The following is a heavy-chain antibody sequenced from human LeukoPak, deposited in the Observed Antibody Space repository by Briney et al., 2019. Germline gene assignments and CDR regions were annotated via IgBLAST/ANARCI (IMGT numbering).Heavy chain of an antibody. D-gene: IGHD5-18*01. Sequence: GASVKVSCKASGYTFTGYYMHWVRQAPGQGLEWMGWISPNSGGTNYAQKFQGRVTMTRDTSISTAYMELGRLRSDDTAVYYCARDGGYSYANWFDPWGQGTLVTVSS. CDR3: ARDGGYSYANWFDP. J-gene: IGHJ5*02. CDR1: GYTFTGYY. CDR2: ISPNSGGT. V-gene: IGHV1-2*02.